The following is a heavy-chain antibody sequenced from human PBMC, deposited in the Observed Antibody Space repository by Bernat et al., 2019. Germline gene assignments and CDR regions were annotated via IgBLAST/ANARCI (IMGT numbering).Heavy chain of an antibody. V-gene: IGHV3-30*18. J-gene: IGHJ4*02. CDR1: GFTFSSYG. CDR2: ISYDGSNK. CDR3: AKGPDGYGNY. D-gene: IGHD5-24*01. Sequence: QVQLVESGGGVVQPGRSLRLSCAASGFTFSSYGMHWVRQAPGKGLEWVAVISYDGSNKYYADSVKGRFTISRDNSKNTLYLQMNSLRAEDTAVYYCAKGPDGYGNYWGQGTLVTVSS.